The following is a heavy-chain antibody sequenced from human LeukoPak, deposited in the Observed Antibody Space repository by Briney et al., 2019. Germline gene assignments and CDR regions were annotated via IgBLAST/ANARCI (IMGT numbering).Heavy chain of an antibody. J-gene: IGHJ4*02. CDR1: GGSISSGGYS. D-gene: IGHD2-21*01. Sequence: PSQTLSLTCAVSGGSISSGGYSWSWIRQPPGKGLEWIGYIYHSGSTYYNPSLKSRVTISVDRSENQFSLKLSSVTAADTAVYYCARERDSGGYFDYWGQGTLVTVSS. CDR2: IYHSGST. CDR3: ARERDSGGYFDY. V-gene: IGHV4-30-2*01.